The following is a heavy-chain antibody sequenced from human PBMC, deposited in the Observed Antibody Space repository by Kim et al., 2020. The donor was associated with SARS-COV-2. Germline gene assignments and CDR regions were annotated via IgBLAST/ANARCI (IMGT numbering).Heavy chain of an antibody. D-gene: IGHD3-3*02. V-gene: IGHV3-74*01. CDR2: VGGDGGSR. J-gene: IGHJ4*02. CDR1: GFTFTNYW. Sequence: GGSLRLSCAASGFTFTNYWIHWVRQIPGKGPVWVSSVGGDGGSRYYAVSVKGRFTTSRDNANNMVYLQMNSLRVDDTAIYYCTSIFEYWGQGALVTVSS. CDR3: TSIFEY.